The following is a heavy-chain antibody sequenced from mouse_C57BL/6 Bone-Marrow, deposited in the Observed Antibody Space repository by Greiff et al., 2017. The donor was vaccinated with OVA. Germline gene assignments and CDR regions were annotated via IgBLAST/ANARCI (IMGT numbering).Heavy chain of an antibody. CDR3: TTYRY. CDR1: GFNIKDDY. J-gene: IGHJ2*01. V-gene: IGHV14-4*01. CDR2: IYPENGDT. Sequence: EVQLQQSGAELVRPGASVKLSCTASGFNIKDDYMHWVKERPEQGLEWIGWIYPENGDTEYASKFQGKATITADTSSKTVYLHLSSLTSEDTAVYYCTTYRYWGQGTTLTVSS.